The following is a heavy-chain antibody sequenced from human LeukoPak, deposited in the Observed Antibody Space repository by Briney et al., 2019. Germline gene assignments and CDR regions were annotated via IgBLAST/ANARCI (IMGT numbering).Heavy chain of an antibody. CDR3: ARVNYGDYDYFDY. J-gene: IGHJ4*02. CDR2: IYSGGST. CDR1: GFTFSSYG. D-gene: IGHD4-17*01. Sequence: GGSLRLSCAASGFTFSSYGMHWVRQAPGKGLEWVSVIYSGGSTYYADSVKGRFTISRDNSKNTLYLQMNSLRAEDTAVYYCARVNYGDYDYFDYWGQGTLVTVSS. V-gene: IGHV3-66*01.